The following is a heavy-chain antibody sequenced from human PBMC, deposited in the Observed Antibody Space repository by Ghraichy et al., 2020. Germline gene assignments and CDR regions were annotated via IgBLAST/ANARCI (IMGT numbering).Heavy chain of an antibody. CDR1: GFTFSSYA. CDR3: AKEGEDGYFDWLLYYYYGMDV. CDR2: ISGSGGST. V-gene: IGHV3-23*01. Sequence: GGSLRLSCAASGFTFSSYAMSWVRQAPGKGLEWVSAISGSGGSTYYADSVKGRFTISRDNSKNTLYLQMNSLRAEDTAVYYCAKEGEDGYFDWLLYYYYGMDVWGQGTTVTVSS. J-gene: IGHJ6*02. D-gene: IGHD3-9*01.